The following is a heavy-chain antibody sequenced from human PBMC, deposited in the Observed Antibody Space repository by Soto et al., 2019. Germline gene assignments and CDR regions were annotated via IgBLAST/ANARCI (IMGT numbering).Heavy chain of an antibody. Sequence: QVQLVQSGAEVKKPGSSVKVSCKASGGTFSSYTISWVRQAPGQGLEWMGRIIPILGIANYAQKFQGRVTITADKSTSTAYMELSSLRSEDTAVYYCASPISVAKDAFDIWGQGTMVTVSS. D-gene: IGHD6-19*01. V-gene: IGHV1-69*02. CDR2: IIPILGIA. CDR3: ASPISVAKDAFDI. CDR1: GGTFSSYT. J-gene: IGHJ3*02.